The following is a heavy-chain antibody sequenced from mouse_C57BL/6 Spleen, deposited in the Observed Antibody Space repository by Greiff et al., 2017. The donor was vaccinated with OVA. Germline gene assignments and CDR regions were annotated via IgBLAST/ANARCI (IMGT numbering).Heavy chain of an antibody. CDR2: IDPSDSYT. J-gene: IGHJ4*01. Sequence: QVQLQQSGAELVKPGASVKLSCKASGYTFTSYWMQWVKQRPGQGLEWIGEIDPSDSYTNYNQKFKGKATLTVDTSSSTAYMQLSSLTSEDSAVYYCARGNYYGSSYVDYAMDYWGQGTSVTVSS. CDR1: GYTFTSYW. CDR3: ARGNYYGSSYVDYAMDY. V-gene: IGHV1-50*01. D-gene: IGHD1-1*01.